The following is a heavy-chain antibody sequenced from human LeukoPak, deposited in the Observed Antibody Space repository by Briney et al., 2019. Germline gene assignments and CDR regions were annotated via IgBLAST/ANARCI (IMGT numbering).Heavy chain of an antibody. J-gene: IGHJ4*02. CDR3: ARAPGGYCSSTSCSPFDY. Sequence: SETLSLTCTVSGGSISSYYWSWIRQPPGKGLEWIGYIYYSGSTNYNPSLKSRVAISVDTSKNQFSLKLSSVTAADTAVYYCARAPGGYCSSTSCSPFDYWGQGTLVTVSS. V-gene: IGHV4-59*12. CDR1: GGSISSYY. D-gene: IGHD2-2*01. CDR2: IYYSGST.